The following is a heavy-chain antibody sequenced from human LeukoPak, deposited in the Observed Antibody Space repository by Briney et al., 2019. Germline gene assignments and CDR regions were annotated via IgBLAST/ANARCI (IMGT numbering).Heavy chain of an antibody. CDR1: GYTFTSYG. D-gene: IGHD4-23*01. CDR3: ARPYYGGNGQGY. V-gene: IGHV1-2*02. J-gene: IGHJ4*02. CDR2: INPNSGAT. Sequence: APVKVSCKASGYTFTSYGISWVRRAPGQGLEWMGWINPNSGATNYAQKFQGRVTMTRDTSISTAYMELSRLRSDDTAVYYCARPYYGGNGQGYWGQGTLVTVSS.